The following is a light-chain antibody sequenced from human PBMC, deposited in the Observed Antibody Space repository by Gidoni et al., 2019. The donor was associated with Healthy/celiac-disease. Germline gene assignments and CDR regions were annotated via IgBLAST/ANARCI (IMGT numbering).Light chain of an antibody. CDR2: DAS. V-gene: IGKV3-11*01. CDR1: QSASSY. CDR3: KQRSKWVRT. J-gene: IGKJ1*01. Sequence: EIVLTQSPATLSLSPGERATLSCRASQSASSYLAWYQQKPGQAPRLLIYDASNRATGIPARFSGRGSGTDFTLTISSLEPEDFEVYYCKQRSKWVRTFGQGTKVEIK.